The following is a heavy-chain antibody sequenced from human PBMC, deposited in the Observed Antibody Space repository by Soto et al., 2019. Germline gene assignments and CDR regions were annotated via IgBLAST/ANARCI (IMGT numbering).Heavy chain of an antibody. Sequence: GGSLRLSCAASGFTFSSYGMHWVRQAPGKGLEWVAVISYDGSNKYYADSVKGRFTISRDNSKNTLYLQMNSLRAEDTAVYYCAKGRGITGTSYYYYYGMDVWGQGTTVTVSS. CDR2: ISYDGSNK. CDR3: AKGRGITGTSYYYYYGMDV. D-gene: IGHD1-20*01. J-gene: IGHJ6*02. V-gene: IGHV3-30*18. CDR1: GFTFSSYG.